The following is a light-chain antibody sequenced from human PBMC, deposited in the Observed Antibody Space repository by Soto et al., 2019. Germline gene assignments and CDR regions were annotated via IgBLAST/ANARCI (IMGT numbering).Light chain of an antibody. CDR1: SSNIGAGYD. V-gene: IGLV1-40*01. CDR3: QSYDRSLSGFWV. J-gene: IGLJ3*02. Sequence: QSVLTQPPSVSGAPGQRVTISCTGSSSNIGAGYDVHWYQQLPGTAPKLLIYGNSNRPSGVPDRFSGSKSGTSASLAITGLQAEEEADYYCQSYDRSLSGFWVFGGGTKLTVL. CDR2: GNS.